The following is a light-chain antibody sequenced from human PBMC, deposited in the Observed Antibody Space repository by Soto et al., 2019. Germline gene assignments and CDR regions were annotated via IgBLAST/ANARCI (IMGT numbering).Light chain of an antibody. V-gene: IGKV3-11*01. Sequence: EIVLTQSPATLSSFPGDRVTISCRASQAVNTRLAWYQHKPGQAPRPLIYLASNRDAGVPARFSGSGSGTDFTLTISNVEPEDFAVYYCHQRQSWPRTFGQGTTVDIK. CDR3: HQRQSWPRT. J-gene: IGKJ1*01. CDR1: QAVNTR. CDR2: LAS.